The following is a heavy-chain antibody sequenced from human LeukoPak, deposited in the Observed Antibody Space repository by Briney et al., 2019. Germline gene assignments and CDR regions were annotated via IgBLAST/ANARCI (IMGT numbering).Heavy chain of an antibody. CDR3: ARGRGLQYYYDSSGYLSAFDI. D-gene: IGHD3-22*01. J-gene: IGHJ3*02. Sequence: PSETLSLTCTVSGGSISSYYWSWIRQPAGKGLEWIGRIYTSGSTNYNPSLKSRVTMSVDTSKNQFSLKLSSVTAADTAVYYCARGRGLQYYYDSSGYLSAFDIWGQGTMVTVSS. CDR2: IYTSGST. V-gene: IGHV4-4*07. CDR1: GGSISSYY.